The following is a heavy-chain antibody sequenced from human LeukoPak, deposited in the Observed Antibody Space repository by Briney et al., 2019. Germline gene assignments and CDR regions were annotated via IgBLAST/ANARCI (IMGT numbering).Heavy chain of an antibody. CDR3: SRDSGSGYTSY. CDR2: IKQGGGEK. J-gene: IGHJ4*02. CDR1: GFTFSTYW. V-gene: IGHV3-7*03. D-gene: IGHD6-19*01. Sequence: GGSLRLSCAASGFTFSTYWMTWVRQAPGKGLEWVANIKQGGGEKYYVDSVKGRFTISRDNAQNSLYLQMNSLRVEDTAIYYCSRDSGSGYTSYWGQGTLVTVSS.